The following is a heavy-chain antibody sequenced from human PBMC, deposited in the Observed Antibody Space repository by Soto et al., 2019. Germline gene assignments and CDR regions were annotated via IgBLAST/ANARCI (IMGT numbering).Heavy chain of an antibody. CDR3: AGAYSSTNWFDP. CDR2: IYYSGST. V-gene: IGHV4-61*01. J-gene: IGHJ5*02. Sequence: ESLSLACPVSGASLVSGSYDWSWLRQPPGKGLEWIGYIYYSGSTNYKPSLKSRVTISVDTSKNQFSLKLSSVTAADTAVYYCAGAYSSTNWFDPWGQGTLVPV. CDR1: GASLVSGSYD. D-gene: IGHD6-13*01.